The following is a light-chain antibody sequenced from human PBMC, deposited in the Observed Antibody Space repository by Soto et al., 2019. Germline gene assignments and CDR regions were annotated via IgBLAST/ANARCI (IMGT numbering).Light chain of an antibody. J-gene: IGLJ1*01. CDR3: SSFSSTSTLDV. Sequence: QSALTQPASVSGSPGQSITISCTGTNSDVGGHNYVSWYQHHPGKAPKLMIYEVSNRPSGVSNRFSGSKSGNTASLTISGLQAEDEADYHCSSFSSTSTLDVFGTGTKVTVL. V-gene: IGLV2-14*01. CDR2: EVS. CDR1: NSDVGGHNY.